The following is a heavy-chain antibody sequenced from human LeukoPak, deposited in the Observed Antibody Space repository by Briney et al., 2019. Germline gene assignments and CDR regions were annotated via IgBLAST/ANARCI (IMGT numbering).Heavy chain of an antibody. CDR3: VRDMDRGQWLVRPYN. CDR1: GYIFIGYY. J-gene: IGHJ4*02. Sequence: ASVTVSCKTSGYIFIGYYMHWVRQAPGQGLEWMGWTDPKSGGTKYAQKFQGRVTMTRDMSINTAYMDLRRLKSDDTAVYYCVRDMDRGQWLVRPYNWGQGTLVTVSS. CDR2: TDPKSGGT. V-gene: IGHV1-2*02. D-gene: IGHD6-19*01.